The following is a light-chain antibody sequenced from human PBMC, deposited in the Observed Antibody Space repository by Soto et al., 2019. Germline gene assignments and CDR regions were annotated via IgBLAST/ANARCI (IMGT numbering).Light chain of an antibody. V-gene: IGKV3-20*01. CDR2: GAS. Sequence: EIVLTQSPGTLSLSPGERATLSCRASQSVSSTYLAWYQQKPGQAPRLLIYGASSRATGIPGRFSGSGSGTDFALTISRLEPEDCAVYYCQRYDISPFPFGQGTKLEIK. CDR1: QSVSSTY. CDR3: QRYDISPFP. J-gene: IGKJ2*01.